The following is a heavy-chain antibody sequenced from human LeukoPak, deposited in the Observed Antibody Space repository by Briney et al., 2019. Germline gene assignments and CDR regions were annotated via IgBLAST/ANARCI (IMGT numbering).Heavy chain of an antibody. CDR1: GGSISSYY. Sequence: SETLSLTCTVSGGSISSYYWSWIRQPAGKGLEWIGRIYTSGSTNYNPSLKSRVTISIDTSKNQFSLKVISVTAADTAIYYCARESGSYLWRSWLNLWGQGTLVTVSS. CDR3: ARESGSYLWRSWLNL. V-gene: IGHV4-4*07. J-gene: IGHJ5*02. D-gene: IGHD3-16*01. CDR2: IYTSGST.